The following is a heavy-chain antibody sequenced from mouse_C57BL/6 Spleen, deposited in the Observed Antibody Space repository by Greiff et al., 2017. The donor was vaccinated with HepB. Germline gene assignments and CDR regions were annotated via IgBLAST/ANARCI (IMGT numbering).Heavy chain of an antibody. D-gene: IGHD1-1*01. J-gene: IGHJ1*03. CDR1: GFNIKDYY. CDR2: IDPEDGET. V-gene: IGHV14-2*01. CDR3: AYGSSHGYFDV. Sequence: EVQLQQSGAELVKPGASVKLSCTASGFNIKDYYMHWVKQRTEQGLEWIGRIDPEDGETKYAPKFKGKATLTADTSSNTAYLQLSSLTSEDTAVYYCAYGSSHGYFDVWGTGTTVTVSS.